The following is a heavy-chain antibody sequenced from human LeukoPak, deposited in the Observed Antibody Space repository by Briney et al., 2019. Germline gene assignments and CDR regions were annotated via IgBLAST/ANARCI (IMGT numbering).Heavy chain of an antibody. CDR1: GGSFSGYY. J-gene: IGHJ4*02. D-gene: IGHD6-13*01. CDR2: INHSGST. Sequence: PSETLSRTCAVYGGSFSGYYWSWIRQPPGKGLEWIGEINHSGSTNYNPSLKSRVTISVDTSKNQFSLKLSSVTAADTAVYYCARGWRIAAAGYYFDYWGQGTLVTVSS. CDR3: ARGWRIAAAGYYFDY. V-gene: IGHV4-34*01.